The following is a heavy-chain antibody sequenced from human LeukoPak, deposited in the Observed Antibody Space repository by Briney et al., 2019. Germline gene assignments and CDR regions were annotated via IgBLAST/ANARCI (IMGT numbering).Heavy chain of an antibody. J-gene: IGHJ4*02. V-gene: IGHV4-31*03. CDR2: IYYSGST. CDR3: ARGARYGSGSYFDY. CDR1: GGSISSGGYY. Sequence: SETLSLTCTVSGGSISSGGYYWSWIRQHPGKGLEWLGYIYYSGSTSYNPSLKSRVTISVDTSKNQFSLKLSSVTAADTAAYYCARGARYGSGSYFDYWGQGTLVTVSS. D-gene: IGHD3-10*01.